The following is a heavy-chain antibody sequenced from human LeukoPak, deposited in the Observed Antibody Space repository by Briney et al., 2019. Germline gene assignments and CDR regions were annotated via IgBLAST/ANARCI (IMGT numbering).Heavy chain of an antibody. CDR3: ACYYYDSSGYPRPWFDP. D-gene: IGHD3-22*01. CDR2: INPNSGGT. J-gene: IGHJ5*02. V-gene: IGHV1-2*02. Sequence: ASVKVSCKASGYTFTGYYMHWVRQAPGQGLEWMGWINPNSGGTNYAQKFQGRVTMTRDTSISTAYMELSRLRSDDTAMYYCACYYYDSSGYPRPWFDPWGQGTLVIVSS. CDR1: GYTFTGYY.